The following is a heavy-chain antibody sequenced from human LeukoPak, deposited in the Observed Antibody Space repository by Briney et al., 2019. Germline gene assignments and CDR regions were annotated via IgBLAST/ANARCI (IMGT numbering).Heavy chain of an antibody. CDR1: GFTFSSYW. J-gene: IGHJ4*02. V-gene: IGHV3-7*01. CDR3: ARVFEVPTGMGLDY. CDR2: IKQDGSEK. Sequence: HPGGSLRLSCAASGFTFSSYWMSWVRQAPGKGLEWVANIKQDGSEKYYVDSVKGRFTISRDNAKNSLYLQMNSLRAEDTAVYYCARVFEVPTGMGLDYWGQGTLVTVSS. D-gene: IGHD2-2*01.